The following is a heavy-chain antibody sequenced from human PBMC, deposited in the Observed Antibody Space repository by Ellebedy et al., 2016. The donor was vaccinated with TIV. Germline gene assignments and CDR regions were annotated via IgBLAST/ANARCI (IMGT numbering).Heavy chain of an antibody. CDR2: ISSSSSTI. CDR3: ARAPSYLGDIVVVPAASLRAYYYGMDV. D-gene: IGHD2-2*01. J-gene: IGHJ6*02. CDR1: GFTFSGSR. Sequence: PGGSLRLSCAASGFTFSGSRMNWVRQAPGKGLEWVSYISSSSSTIYYADSVKGRFTVSRDNAKNSLYLQMNSLRAEDTAVYYCARAPSYLGDIVVVPAASLRAYYYGMDVWGQGTTVTVSS. V-gene: IGHV3-48*01.